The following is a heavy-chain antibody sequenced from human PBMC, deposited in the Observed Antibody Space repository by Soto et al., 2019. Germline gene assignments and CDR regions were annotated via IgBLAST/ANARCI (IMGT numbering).Heavy chain of an antibody. V-gene: IGHV3-33*06. CDR1: GFIFTSYG. J-gene: IGHJ6*02. CDR2: IWYDGSKK. CDR3: AKDARVLPAPAGMDV. Sequence: GGSLRLSCAASGFIFTSYGMHWVRQAPGKGLEWVAVIWYDGSKKYYGDSVKGRFTISRDNSKNMLYLQMNSLRAEDTAVYYCAKDARVLPAPAGMDVWGQGTTVTVSS.